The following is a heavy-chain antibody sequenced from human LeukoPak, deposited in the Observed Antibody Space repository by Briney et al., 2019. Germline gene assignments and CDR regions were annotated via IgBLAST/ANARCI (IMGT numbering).Heavy chain of an antibody. D-gene: IGHD2-2*01. V-gene: IGHV4-30-2*03. J-gene: IGHJ4*02. CDR1: GGSISSGGYY. Sequence: PSETLSLTCTVSGGSISSGGYYWSWIRQPPGKGLEWIGYIYHSGSTYYNPSLKSRVTISVDTSKNQFSLKLSSVTAADTAVYYCARQTGYCSSTSCYDYFDYWGQGTLVTVSS. CDR3: ARQTGYCSSTSCYDYFDY. CDR2: IYHSGST.